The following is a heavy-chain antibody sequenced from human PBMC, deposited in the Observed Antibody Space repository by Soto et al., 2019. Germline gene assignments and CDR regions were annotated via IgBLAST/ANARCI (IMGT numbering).Heavy chain of an antibody. J-gene: IGHJ6*02. CDR1: GFTVSSNY. Sequence: GGSLRLSCAASGFTVSSNYMSWVRQAPGKGLEWVSVIYSGGSTYYADSVKGRFTISRDNSKNTLYLQMNSLRAEDTAVYYCARPGRGLYYGMDVWGQGTTVTVSS. CDR3: ARPGRGLYYGMDV. V-gene: IGHV3-53*01. CDR2: IYSGGST.